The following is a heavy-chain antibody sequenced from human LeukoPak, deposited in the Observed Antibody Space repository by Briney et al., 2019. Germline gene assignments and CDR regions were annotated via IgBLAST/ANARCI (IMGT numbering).Heavy chain of an antibody. J-gene: IGHJ4*02. Sequence: GGSLRLSCAASGFTFSSYGMHWVRQAPGKGLEWVAFIRYDGSNKYYADSVKGRFTISRDNSKDTLYLQMNSLRAEDTAVYYCAKWGSLYQYEVHWGQGTLVTVSS. CDR1: GFTFSSYG. V-gene: IGHV3-30*02. D-gene: IGHD2-2*01. CDR2: IRYDGSNK. CDR3: AKWGSLYQYEVH.